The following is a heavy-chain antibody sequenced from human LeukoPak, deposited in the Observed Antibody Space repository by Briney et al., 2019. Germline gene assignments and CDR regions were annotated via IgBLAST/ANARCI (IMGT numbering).Heavy chain of an antibody. CDR2: ISSSSSYI. J-gene: IGHJ4*02. D-gene: IGHD2-21*02. V-gene: IGHV3-21*01. CDR1: GFTFSSYS. Sequence: TGGSLRLSCAASGFTFSSYSMNWVRQAPGKGLEWVSSISSSSSYIYYADSVKGRFTISRGNAKNSLYLQMNSLRAEDTAVYYCARDRAYCGGDCSCFDYWGQGTLVTVSS. CDR3: ARDRAYCGGDCSCFDY.